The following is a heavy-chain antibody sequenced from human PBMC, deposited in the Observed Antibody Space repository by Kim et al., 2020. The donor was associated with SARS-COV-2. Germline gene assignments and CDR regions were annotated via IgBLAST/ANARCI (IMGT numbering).Heavy chain of an antibody. D-gene: IGHD1-26*01. Sequence: YADSVKGRFTISRDNAKKSLYLQMNSLRAEDTALYYCASGSGSYYVYLDYWGQGTLVTVSS. J-gene: IGHJ4*02. V-gene: IGHV3-20*03. CDR3: ASGSGSYYVYLDY.